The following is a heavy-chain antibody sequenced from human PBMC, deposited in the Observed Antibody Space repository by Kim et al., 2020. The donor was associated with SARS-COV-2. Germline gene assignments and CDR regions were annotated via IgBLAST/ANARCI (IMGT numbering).Heavy chain of an antibody. V-gene: IGHV3-48*01. CDR3: ESYTWDGRSCLPYWFYS. D-gene: IGHD1-26*01. J-gene: IGHJ5*01. CDR2: IRNNGTNR. CDR1: GFTFSNYA. Sequence: GGSLRLSCAASGFTFSNYAMNWVRQAPGKGLEWVARIRNNGTNRNYADSVKGRFTISRDKAKNTLYLQMNSLRAEDTAAYYCESYTWDGRSCLPYWFYS.